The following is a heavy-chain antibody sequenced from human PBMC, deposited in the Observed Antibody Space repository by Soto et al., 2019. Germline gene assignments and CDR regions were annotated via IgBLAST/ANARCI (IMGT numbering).Heavy chain of an antibody. Sequence: GGSLRLSCAASGFTFSSYAMSWVREAPGKGLEWVSAISGSGVSTYYADSVKGRFTISRDNSKNTLYLQMNSLRAEDTAVYYCAKLIVATSRFDPWGQGTMVTV. CDR3: AKLIVATSRFDP. J-gene: IGHJ5*02. CDR1: GFTFSSYA. CDR2: ISGSGVST. D-gene: IGHD5-12*01. V-gene: IGHV3-23*01.